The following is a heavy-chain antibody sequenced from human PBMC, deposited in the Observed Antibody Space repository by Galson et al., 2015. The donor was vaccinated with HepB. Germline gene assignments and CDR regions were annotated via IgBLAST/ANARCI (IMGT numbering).Heavy chain of an antibody. J-gene: IGHJ4*02. CDR2: ISSSGSHI. CDR1: GFTFSSHS. Sequence: SLRLSCAASGFTFSSHSMNWVRLAPGKGLEWVSSISSSGSHIFYADSVKGRFTISRDNAKNSLYLQMYSLRAEDTAVYYCAREGLYDRRVDYWGQGTLVTVSS. V-gene: IGHV3-21*06. D-gene: IGHD3-22*01. CDR3: AREGLYDRRVDY.